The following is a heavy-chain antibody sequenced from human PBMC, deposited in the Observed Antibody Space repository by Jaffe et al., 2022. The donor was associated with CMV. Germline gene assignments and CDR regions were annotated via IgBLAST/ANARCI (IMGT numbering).Heavy chain of an antibody. CDR3: ARLRLYYYDSSGYYFAFDI. J-gene: IGHJ3*02. D-gene: IGHD3-22*01. V-gene: IGHV5-10-1*03. Sequence: EVQLVQSGAEVKKPGESLRISCKGSGYSFTSYWISWVRQMPGKGLEWMGRIDPSDSYTNYSPSFQGHVTISADKSISTAYLQWSSLKASDTAMYYCARLRLYYYDSSGYYFAFDIWGQGTMVTVSS. CDR1: GYSFTSYW. CDR2: IDPSDSYT.